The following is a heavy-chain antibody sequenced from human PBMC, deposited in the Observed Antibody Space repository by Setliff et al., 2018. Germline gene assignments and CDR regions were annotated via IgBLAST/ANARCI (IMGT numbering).Heavy chain of an antibody. Sequence: ASVKVSCKASGGTFSSYAIRWVRQAPGQGLEWMGGIIPIFGTANYAQKFQGRVTITADESTSTAYMELRSLRSEDTAVYYCARALVVAAAFDIWGQGTMVTVSS. D-gene: IGHD2-15*01. J-gene: IGHJ3*02. CDR3: ARALVVAAAFDI. CDR1: GGTFSSYA. V-gene: IGHV1-69*13. CDR2: IIPIFGTA.